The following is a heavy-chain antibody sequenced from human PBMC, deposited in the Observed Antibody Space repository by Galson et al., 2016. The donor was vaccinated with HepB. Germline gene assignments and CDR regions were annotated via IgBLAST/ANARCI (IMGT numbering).Heavy chain of an antibody. V-gene: IGHV4-39*07. D-gene: IGHD3-10*01. Sequence: SETLSLTCTVSGGSINSNTYYWDWIRQPPGKGLEWIGSMSYTRSTYYNPSLKSRVTISIDTSKNQFSLKLTSVTAADTAMYYCARQRRGGRSSQGDWFDPWGLGTLVSVSS. CDR1: GGSINSNTYY. J-gene: IGHJ5*02. CDR3: ARQRRGGRSSQGDWFDP. CDR2: MSYTRST.